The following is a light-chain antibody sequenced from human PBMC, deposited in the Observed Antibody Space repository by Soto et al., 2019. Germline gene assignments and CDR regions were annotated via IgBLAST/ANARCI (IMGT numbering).Light chain of an antibody. CDR2: EGS. CDR3: CSYAGSNTLI. J-gene: IGLJ2*01. V-gene: IGLV2-23*01. CDR1: SSDVGNYNL. Sequence: QSALTQPASVSGSPGQSITISCTGTSSDVGNYNLVSWYQQHPGKAPKAMIFEGSKRPSGVSNRFSGSKSGKTASLTISGLQAEDEADYYCCSYAGSNTLIFVGGTKLTVL.